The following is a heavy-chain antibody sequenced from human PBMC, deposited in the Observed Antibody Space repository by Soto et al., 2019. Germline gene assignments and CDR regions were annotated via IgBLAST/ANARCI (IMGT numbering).Heavy chain of an antibody. CDR3: ARVSGSYYYGMDV. D-gene: IGHD1-26*01. CDR2: IDPRGST. J-gene: IGHJ6*02. CDR1: GGSISSSNW. V-gene: IGHV4-4*02. Sequence: QVQLQESGPGLVKPSGTLSLTCAVSGGSISSSNWWSWVPLPPGKGLEWIGEIDPRGSTNYNPSLMSRVTISVAESQHQSSVQLSSVSAADTTVYYCARVSGSYYYGMDVWCQGTTVTGSS.